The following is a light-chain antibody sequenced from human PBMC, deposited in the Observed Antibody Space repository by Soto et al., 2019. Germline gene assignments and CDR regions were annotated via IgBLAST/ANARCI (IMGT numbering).Light chain of an antibody. J-gene: IGKJ2*01. CDR1: QSVSDN. V-gene: IGKV3-15*01. CDR3: QQYNNWPYT. CDR2: GAS. Sequence: EIVMTQSPATLSVSPGERVTLSCRASQSVSDNLAWYQQKPGQAPRLLIYGASTRATTTPARFSGSGSGTEFTLTISRLQSEDFAVYFCQQYNNWPYTFGQGTKLDIK.